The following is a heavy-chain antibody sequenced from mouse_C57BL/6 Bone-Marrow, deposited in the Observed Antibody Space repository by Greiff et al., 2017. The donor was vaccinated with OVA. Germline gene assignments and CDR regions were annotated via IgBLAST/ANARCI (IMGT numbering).Heavy chain of an antibody. Sequence: QVQLQQSDAELVKPGASVKISCKASGYTFTDHTIHWMKQRPEQGLEWIGYIYPRDGSTKYNEKFKGKATLTADKSSSTAYMQLHSLTSGDSAVYFCAGYTVVAPDYFDYWGQGTTLTVSS. CDR1: GYTFTDHT. CDR3: AGYTVVAPDYFDY. J-gene: IGHJ2*01. D-gene: IGHD1-1*01. V-gene: IGHV1-78*01. CDR2: IYPRDGST.